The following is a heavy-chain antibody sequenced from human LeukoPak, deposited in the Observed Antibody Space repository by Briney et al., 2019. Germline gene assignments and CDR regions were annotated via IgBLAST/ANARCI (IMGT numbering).Heavy chain of an antibody. J-gene: IGHJ6*04. V-gene: IGHV4-34*01. CDR2: INHSGST. Sequence: SETLSLTCAVYGGSFSGYYWSWIRQPPGKGLESIGEINHSGSTNYNPSLKSRVTISVDTSKNQFSLKLSSVTAADTAVYYCARVSVSRYCSGGSCYSYYYYGMDVWGKGTTVTVSS. D-gene: IGHD2-15*01. CDR3: ARVSVSRYCSGGSCYSYYYYGMDV. CDR1: GGSFSGYY.